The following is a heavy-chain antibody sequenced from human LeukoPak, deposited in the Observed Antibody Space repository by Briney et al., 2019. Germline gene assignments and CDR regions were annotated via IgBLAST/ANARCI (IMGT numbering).Heavy chain of an antibody. CDR1: GDSIGSGTYY. CDR2: FYYRGST. Sequence: SETLSLTCTVSGDSIGSGTYYWGWIRQPPGKGLEWIGSFYYRGSTYYNPSLKSRVTISVDTSKNQFSLKLSSVTAADTAVYYYARVGKVRCYGSGSPGGRNGWFDPWGQGTLVTVSS. D-gene: IGHD3-10*01. J-gene: IGHJ5*02. CDR3: ARVGKVRCYGSGSPGGRNGWFDP. V-gene: IGHV4-39*07.